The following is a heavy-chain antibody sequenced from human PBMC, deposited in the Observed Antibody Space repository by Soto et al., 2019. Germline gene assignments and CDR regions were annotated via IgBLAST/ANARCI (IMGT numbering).Heavy chain of an antibody. CDR3: ARWGTTGGLDV. CDR1: GFTFRSYV. V-gene: IGHV3-33*05. J-gene: IGHJ4*02. Sequence: QVQLMESGGGVVQPGTSLRLSCVGSGFTFRSYVIHWVRQAPGKGLEWVALTSYDGSNNFYGDSVKGRFTISRDNFRNTVEMQMDSLRLEDTALYYCARWGTTGGLDVWGQGTLVSVSS. D-gene: IGHD3-16*01. CDR2: TSYDGSNN.